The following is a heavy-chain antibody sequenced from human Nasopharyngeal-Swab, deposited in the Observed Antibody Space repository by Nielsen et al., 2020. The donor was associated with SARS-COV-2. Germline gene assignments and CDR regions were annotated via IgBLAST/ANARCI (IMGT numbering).Heavy chain of an antibody. CDR3: AKDLGKLGDYYFGMDD. CDR1: GYTFSTND. Sequence: ASVKVSCKASGYTFSTNDIHWVRQAPGQGLEWMGIINPSGGSTTYAQRFQGRVTMTRDTSTSTVYMELSSLRSEDTAVYYCAKDLGKLGDYYFGMDDWGQGTTVTVSS. V-gene: IGHV1-46*01. J-gene: IGHJ6*02. D-gene: IGHD4-23*01. CDR2: INPSGGST.